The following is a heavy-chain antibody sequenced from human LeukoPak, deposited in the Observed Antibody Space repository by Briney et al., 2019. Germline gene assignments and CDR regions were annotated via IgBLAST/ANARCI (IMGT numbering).Heavy chain of an antibody. CDR1: GGSISSYY. V-gene: IGHV4-59*01. Sequence: PSETLSLTCTVSGGSISSYYWSWIRQPPGKGLEWIGYIYYSGSTNYNPSLKSRVTISVDTSKNQFSLKLSSVTAADTAVYYCARGTMGMTTVNYFDYWGQGTLVTVSP. CDR2: IYYSGST. J-gene: IGHJ4*02. D-gene: IGHD4-11*01. CDR3: ARGTMGMTTVNYFDY.